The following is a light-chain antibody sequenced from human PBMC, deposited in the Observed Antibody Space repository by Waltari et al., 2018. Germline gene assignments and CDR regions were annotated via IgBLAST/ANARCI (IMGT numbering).Light chain of an antibody. CDR3: FSYAGSNTYV. Sequence: QSALTQPPSASGSPGQSVTTPCSGTRSDVGAYQYFPWYPYYPGKAPKLILYEVNKRPSGVPDRFYGSRSGSTAFLTVSGLQADDEAVYFCFSYAGSNTYVFGSGTTVTVL. CDR1: RSDVGAYQY. V-gene: IGLV2-8*01. J-gene: IGLJ1*01. CDR2: EVN.